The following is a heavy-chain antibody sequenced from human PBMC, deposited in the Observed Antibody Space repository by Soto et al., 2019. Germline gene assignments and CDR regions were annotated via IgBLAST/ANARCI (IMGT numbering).Heavy chain of an antibody. V-gene: IGHV1-24*01. Sequence: ASVKVSCKVSGYTLTELSMHWVRQAPGKGLEWMGGFDPEDGEAIYAQKFQGRVTMTEDTSTDTAYMELSSLRSEDTAVYYCARGGGWGYGDYYDAFDIWGQGTMVTVSS. CDR1: GYTLTELS. CDR3: ARGGGWGYGDYYDAFDI. D-gene: IGHD4-17*01. CDR2: FDPEDGEA. J-gene: IGHJ3*02.